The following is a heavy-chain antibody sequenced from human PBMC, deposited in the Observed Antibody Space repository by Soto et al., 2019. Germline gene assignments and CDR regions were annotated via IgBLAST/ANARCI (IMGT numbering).Heavy chain of an antibody. J-gene: IGHJ6*03. Sequence: ASVKVSCKVSGYTLTELSMHWVRQAPGKGLEWMGGFDPEDGETIYAQKFQGRVTMTEDTSTDTAYMELSSLRSEDTAVYYCATGALYYDILTGYPTPYYYYYMDVWGKGTTVTVSS. CDR3: ATGALYYDILTGYPTPYYYYYMDV. V-gene: IGHV1-24*01. CDR2: FDPEDGET. D-gene: IGHD3-9*01. CDR1: GYTLTELS.